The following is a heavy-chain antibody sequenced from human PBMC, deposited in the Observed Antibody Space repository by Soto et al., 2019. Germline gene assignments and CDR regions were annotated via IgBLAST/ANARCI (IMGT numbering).Heavy chain of an antibody. D-gene: IGHD3-3*01. CDR3: AKVRSTTIFDVVSLFDY. CDR1: GYSFSTYS. Sequence: PGESLKISCKGSGYSFSTYSIGWVRQMPGKGLEWMGNIHSGDSDARYSPSFQGQVTISVDNSKNTLYLQMNSLRAEDTAVYYCAKVRSTTIFDVVSLFDYWGQGTLVTVSS. CDR2: IHSGDSDA. V-gene: IGHV5-51*01. J-gene: IGHJ4*02.